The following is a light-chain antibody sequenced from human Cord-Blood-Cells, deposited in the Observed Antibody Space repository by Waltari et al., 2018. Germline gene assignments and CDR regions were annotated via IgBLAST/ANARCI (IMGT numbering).Light chain of an antibody. CDR2: VAS. J-gene: IGKJ4*01. CDR3: QQSYSTPRT. V-gene: IGKV1-39*01. Sequence: DIQLTELPSYLSASVGDRVTITCRASQSISSYLNWYQQQPGKAPKLLIYVASSLQSDVPSRFSVGGSGTDFTHTISSLQPRDFSAYDCQQSYSTPRTFDGGTKVEIK. CDR1: QSISSY.